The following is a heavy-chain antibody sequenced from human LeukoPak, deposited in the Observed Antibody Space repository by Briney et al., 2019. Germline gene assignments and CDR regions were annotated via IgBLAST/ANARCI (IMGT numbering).Heavy chain of an antibody. J-gene: IGHJ4*02. D-gene: IGHD5-12*01. CDR1: GFTFSTYG. Sequence: GGSLRLSCAASGFTFSTYGMSWVRQAPGKGLEWVSAISGSGGSTYYADSVKGRFTISRDNSKNTLYLQMNSLRAEDTAVYYCAKAPGDSGYDLIDYWGQGTLVTVSS. CDR3: AKAPGDSGYDLIDY. CDR2: ISGSGGST. V-gene: IGHV3-23*01.